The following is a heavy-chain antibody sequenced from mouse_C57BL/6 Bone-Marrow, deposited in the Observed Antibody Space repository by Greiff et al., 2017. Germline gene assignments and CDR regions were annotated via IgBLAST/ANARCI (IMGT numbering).Heavy chain of an antibody. J-gene: IGHJ1*03. D-gene: IGHD1-1*01. CDR2: IHPNSGST. Sequence: QVQLKQPGAELVKPGASVKLSCKASGYTFTSYWMHWVKQRPGQGLEWIGMIHPNSGSTNYNEKFKSKATLTVDKSSRTAYMQLSSLTSEDSAVYYCARVHYYGSSYWYVDVWGTGTTVTVSS. CDR3: ARVHYYGSSYWYVDV. V-gene: IGHV1-64*01. CDR1: GYTFTSYW.